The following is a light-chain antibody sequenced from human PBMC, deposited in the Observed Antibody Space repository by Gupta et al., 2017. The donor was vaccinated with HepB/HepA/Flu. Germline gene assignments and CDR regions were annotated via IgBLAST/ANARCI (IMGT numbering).Light chain of an antibody. CDR3: MQALQTPDT. CDR2: LGA. Sequence: DIVMTQSPLSLPVTPGEPASISCRSSQNLLHSNGFNYLDWYLQKPGQSPQLLIYLGAYRASGLPDRFSGSGSGTEFTLKISRVEAEDVGVYYCMQALQTPDTFGQGTKLEIK. J-gene: IGKJ2*01. CDR1: QNLLHSNGFNY. V-gene: IGKV2-28*01.